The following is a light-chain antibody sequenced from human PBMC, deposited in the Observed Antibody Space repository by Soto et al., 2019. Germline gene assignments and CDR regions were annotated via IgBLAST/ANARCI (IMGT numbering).Light chain of an antibody. V-gene: IGKV3-11*01. CDR3: QQRFNWPIT. CDR1: QSVTTY. Sequence: EIVLTQSPATLSLSPGERATLSCRASQSVTTYLAWYQQKPGQAPRLLISEASSRATGIPARFSGSGSGTDFTLTISSLEPEDFAVYYCQQRFNWPITFGQGTRLEIK. CDR2: EAS. J-gene: IGKJ5*01.